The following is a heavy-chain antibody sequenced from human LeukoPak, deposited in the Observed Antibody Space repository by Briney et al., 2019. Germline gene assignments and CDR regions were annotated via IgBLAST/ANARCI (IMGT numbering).Heavy chain of an antibody. J-gene: IGHJ5*02. Sequence: GGSLRLSCAASGFTFNSYAIHWVRQAPGKGLEWVAVISYDGSNKYYADSVKGRFTISRDNSKNTLYLQMNSLRAEDTAVYYCARGAGYSSGWYQGDWFDPWGQGTLVTVSS. D-gene: IGHD6-19*01. V-gene: IGHV3-30*03. CDR3: ARGAGYSSGWYQGDWFDP. CDR2: ISYDGSNK. CDR1: GFTFNSYA.